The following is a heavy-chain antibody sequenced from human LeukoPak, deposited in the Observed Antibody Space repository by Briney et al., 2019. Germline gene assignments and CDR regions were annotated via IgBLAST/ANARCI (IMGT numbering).Heavy chain of an antibody. D-gene: IGHD2-2*01. V-gene: IGHV4-39*01. CDR1: GGSISSSSSY. CDR3: ARHQVPGSKYQLLWANWFGP. J-gene: IGHJ5*02. Sequence: PSETLSLTCSVSGGSISSSSSYWGWLRQPRGKGLEWIGSIYSGGSTYYNPSLKSRVTISVDTSKNQFSLKMSSVTAADTAVYYCARHQVPGSKYQLLWANWFGPWGQGTLVTVSS. CDR2: IYSGGST.